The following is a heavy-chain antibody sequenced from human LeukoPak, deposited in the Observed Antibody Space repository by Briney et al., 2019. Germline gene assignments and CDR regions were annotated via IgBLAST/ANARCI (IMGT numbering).Heavy chain of an antibody. D-gene: IGHD2-15*01. CDR2: INQSGTT. CDR1: NGSFSGYY. CDR3: ERKGACSGGSRYSLFDP. J-gene: IGHJ5*02. Sequence: SETLSLTCDVYNGSFSGYYWSWIRQPPGKGLEWIGEINQSGTTNYNPSLKSRVTISIDRSKNQFSLKLSSVTAADTAVYYCERKGACSGGSRYSLFDPWGQGTLVTVSS. V-gene: IGHV4-34*01.